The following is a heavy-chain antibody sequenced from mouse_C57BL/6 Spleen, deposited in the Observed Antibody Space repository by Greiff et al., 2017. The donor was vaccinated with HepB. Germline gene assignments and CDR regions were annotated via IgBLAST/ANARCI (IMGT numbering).Heavy chain of an antibody. CDR1: GFTFSSYA. CDR2: ISSGGDYI. V-gene: IGHV5-9-1*02. Sequence: EVQRVESGEGLVKPGGSLKLSCAASGFTFSSYAMSWVRQTPEKRLEWVACISSGGDYIYYADTVKGRFTISRDNARNTLYLQMSSLKSEDTAMYYCTRGGLLRYYFDYWGQGTTLTVSS. J-gene: IGHJ2*01. CDR3: TRGGLLRYYFDY. D-gene: IGHD1-1*01.